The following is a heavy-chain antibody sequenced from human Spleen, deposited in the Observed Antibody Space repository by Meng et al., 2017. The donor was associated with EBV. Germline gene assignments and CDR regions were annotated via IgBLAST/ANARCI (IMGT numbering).Heavy chain of an antibody. V-gene: IGHV1-69*06. CDR3: ASLNDYSSGSTS. J-gene: IGHJ5*02. Sequence: QLQPVQSGAGVKKPGAWMKVACKASGGTFSRYTFSWVRQAPGQGLEWMAGFTPIFGTTNYAQKFDDRLTISADTSTTTVYMELSSLRSEDTAVYFCASLNDYSSGSTSWGQGTLVTVSS. CDR1: GGTFSRYT. D-gene: IGHD6-19*01. CDR2: FTPIFGTT.